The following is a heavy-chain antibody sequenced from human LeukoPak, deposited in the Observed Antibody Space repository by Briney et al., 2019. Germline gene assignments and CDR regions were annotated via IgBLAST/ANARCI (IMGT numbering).Heavy chain of an antibody. J-gene: IGHJ4*02. CDR3: ARVGRYGSGNSFDS. Sequence: ASVKVSCKASGYTFTSYDINWVRQATGQGLEWMGWMNPNSGNTGYAQKFQGRVTITRNTSISTAYMELSSLRSEDTAVYYCARVGRYGSGNSFDSWGQGTLVTVSS. V-gene: IGHV1-8*01. CDR1: GYTFTSYD. D-gene: IGHD3-10*01. CDR2: MNPNSGNT.